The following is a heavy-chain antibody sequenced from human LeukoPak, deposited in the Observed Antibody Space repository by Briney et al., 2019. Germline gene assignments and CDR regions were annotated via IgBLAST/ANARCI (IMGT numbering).Heavy chain of an antibody. CDR3: AKDYYDILTGYYLTY. Sequence: GGSLRLSCAASGFTFDDYAMHWVRQAPGKGLEWASGISWNSGSIGYADSVKGRFTISRDNAKNSLYLQMNSLRAEDTALYYCAKDYYDILTGYYLTYWGQGALVTVSS. CDR1: GFTFDDYA. V-gene: IGHV3-9*01. D-gene: IGHD3-9*01. CDR2: ISWNSGSI. J-gene: IGHJ4*02.